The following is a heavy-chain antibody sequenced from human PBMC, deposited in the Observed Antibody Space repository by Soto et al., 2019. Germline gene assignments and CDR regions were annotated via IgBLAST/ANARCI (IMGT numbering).Heavy chain of an antibody. CDR2: ISGSGRST. V-gene: IGHV3-23*01. Sequence: GESLRLSGAASEFTFISFAMKWVRQSPGEGLEWVSTISGSGRSTYYADSVKGRFTISRDNPKNTLYLQMNSLRAEDTAVYFCAKDSVTGTTLYYYGMDVWGQGTTVTVSS. CDR1: EFTFISFA. D-gene: IGHD1-7*01. J-gene: IGHJ6*02. CDR3: AKDSVTGTTLYYYGMDV.